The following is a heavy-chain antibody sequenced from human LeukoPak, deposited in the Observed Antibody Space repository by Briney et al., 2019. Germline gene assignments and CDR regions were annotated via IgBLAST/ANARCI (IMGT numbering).Heavy chain of an antibody. CDR1: GFTFSSYS. Sequence: PWGSLRLSCAAPGFTFSSYSMNWVRQAPGKGLEWVSSIYSSSDYIYYADALKRRFTISRDNAKNSLYLQMNSLRAEDTAVYYCAREEGGAGLYGFDIWGQGTMVTVSS. J-gene: IGHJ3*02. D-gene: IGHD1-26*01. CDR3: AREEGGAGLYGFDI. V-gene: IGHV3-21*01. CDR2: IYSSSDYI.